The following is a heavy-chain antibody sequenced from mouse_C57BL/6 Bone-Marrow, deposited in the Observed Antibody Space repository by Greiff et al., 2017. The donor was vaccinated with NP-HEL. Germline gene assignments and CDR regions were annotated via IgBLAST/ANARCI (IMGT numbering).Heavy chain of an antibody. D-gene: IGHD1-1*01. V-gene: IGHV5-9-1*02. CDR3: TRDGYYGSSLAWFAY. CDR1: GFTFSSYA. CDR2: ISSGGDYI. Sequence: EVKLVESGEGLVKPGGSLKLSCAASGFTFSSYAMSWVRQTPEKRLEWVAYISSGGDYIYYAETVKGRFTISRDNARNTLYLQIISLKSEDTAMYYCTRDGYYGSSLAWFAYWGQGTLVTVSA. J-gene: IGHJ3*01.